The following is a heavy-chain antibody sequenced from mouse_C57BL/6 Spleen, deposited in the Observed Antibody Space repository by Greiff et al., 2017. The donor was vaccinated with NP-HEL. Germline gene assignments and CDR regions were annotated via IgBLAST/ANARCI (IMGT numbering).Heavy chain of an antibody. CDR3: ARSSYYSNYVDYAMDY. D-gene: IGHD2-5*01. J-gene: IGHJ4*01. CDR2: ISGGGGNT. V-gene: IGHV5-9*01. Sequence: EVQLMESGGGLVKPGGSLKLSCAASGFTFSSYAMSWVRQTPEKRLEWVATISGGGGNTYYPDSVKGRFTLSRDNAKNTLYLQMSSLRSEDTALYYCARSSYYSNYVDYAMDYWGQGTSVTVSS. CDR1: GFTFSSYA.